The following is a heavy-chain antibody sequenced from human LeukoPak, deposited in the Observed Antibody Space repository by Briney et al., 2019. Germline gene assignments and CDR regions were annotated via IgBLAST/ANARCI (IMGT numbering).Heavy chain of an antibody. Sequence: GSLRLSCAASGFTFSSYSMNWVRQAPGKGLEWIGEINHSGSTNYNPSLKSRVTISVDTSKNQFSLKLSSVTAADTAVYYCARKASGWYRIYTDWYFDLWGRGTLVTVSS. V-gene: IGHV4-34*01. CDR2: INHSGST. D-gene: IGHD6-19*01. CDR1: GFTFSSYS. J-gene: IGHJ2*01. CDR3: ARKASGWYRIYTDWYFDL.